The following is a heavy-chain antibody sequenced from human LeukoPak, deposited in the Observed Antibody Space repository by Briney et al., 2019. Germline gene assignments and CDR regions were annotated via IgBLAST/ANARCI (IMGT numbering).Heavy chain of an antibody. J-gene: IGHJ4*02. D-gene: IGHD3-10*01. CDR1: GYTFTSYG. V-gene: IGHV1-18*01. Sequence: GASVKVSCKASGYTFTSYGISWVRQAPGQGLEWMGWISAYNGNTNYAQKLQGRVTMTTDTSTSTAYMELRSLRSDDTAVYYCARDRYWFGELSLYYFDYWGQGTLVTVSS. CDR3: ARDRYWFGELSLYYFDY. CDR2: ISAYNGNT.